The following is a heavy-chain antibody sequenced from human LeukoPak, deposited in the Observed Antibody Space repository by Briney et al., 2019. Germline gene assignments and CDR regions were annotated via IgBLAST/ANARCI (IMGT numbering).Heavy chain of an antibody. CDR1: GGSFSGYY. J-gene: IGHJ4*02. D-gene: IGHD3-3*01. Sequence: SETLSLTCAVYGGSFSGYYWSWIRQPPGKGLEWIGDINHSGSTNYNPSLKSRVTISVDTSKNQFSLKLSSVTAADTAVYYCARHGRRTIFDYWGQGTLVTVSS. CDR3: ARHGRRTIFDY. CDR2: INHSGST. V-gene: IGHV4-34*01.